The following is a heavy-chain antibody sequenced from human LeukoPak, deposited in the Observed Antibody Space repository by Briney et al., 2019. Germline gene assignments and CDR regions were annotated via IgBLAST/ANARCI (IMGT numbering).Heavy chain of an antibody. J-gene: IGHJ4*02. V-gene: IGHV3-23*01. D-gene: IGHD6-6*01. CDR1: GFTFSSYA. CDR3: AKETSSSFDY. Sequence: GGALRLSCAASGFTFSSYAMNWVRQAPGKGLEWVSGISNSGGSTYYADSVKGRFTISRDNSKNTLYLQMNSLRAEDTAVYYCAKETSSSFDYWGQGTLVTVSS. CDR2: ISNSGGST.